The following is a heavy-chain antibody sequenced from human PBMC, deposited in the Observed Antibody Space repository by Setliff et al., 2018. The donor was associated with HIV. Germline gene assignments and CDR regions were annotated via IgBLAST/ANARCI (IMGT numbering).Heavy chain of an antibody. CDR2: IKKDGSEK. J-gene: IGHJ4*02. Sequence: GGSMRLSCEASGFTFSTYWMSWVRQAPGKGLEWVANIKKDGSEKFYVDSVKGRFTISRDNAKNSLYLQMNSLRAEDTAVYYCVRVYRAGSWDYWGQGTLVTVSS. D-gene: IGHD6-13*01. CDR3: VRVYRAGSWDY. CDR1: GFTFSTYW. V-gene: IGHV3-7*01.